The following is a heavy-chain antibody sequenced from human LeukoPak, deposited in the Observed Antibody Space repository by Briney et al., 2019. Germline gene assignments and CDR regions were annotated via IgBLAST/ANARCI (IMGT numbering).Heavy chain of an antibody. Sequence: GGSLRLSCAVSGFTFSNYFFNWVRQAPGKGLEWVSGIGGSGGATYYADSVKGRFTISRDNSRNTLHLQINSLRAEDTAVYYCAKVDWRSDCSAGSCPNWGQGTLVTVSS. CDR1: GFTFSNYF. J-gene: IGHJ4*02. CDR2: IGGSGGAT. D-gene: IGHD2-15*01. V-gene: IGHV3-23*01. CDR3: AKVDWRSDCSAGSCPN.